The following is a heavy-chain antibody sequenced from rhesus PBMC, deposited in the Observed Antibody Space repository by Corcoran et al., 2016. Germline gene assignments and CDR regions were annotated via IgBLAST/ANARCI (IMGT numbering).Heavy chain of an antibody. V-gene: IGHV3-119*01. J-gene: IGHJ4*01. Sequence: EVQLVETGGGLVQPGGSLKLSCAASGFTFSSYWMYWVRQDRGKGLEWVSRISSDGTGTSYADSVKGRFTISRENAKNSLYLQMNSLRAEDTAVYYCAREGTGTYFDYWGQGVLVTVSS. CDR2: ISSDGTGT. D-gene: IGHD1-7*02. CDR3: AREGTGTYFDY. CDR1: GFTFSSYW.